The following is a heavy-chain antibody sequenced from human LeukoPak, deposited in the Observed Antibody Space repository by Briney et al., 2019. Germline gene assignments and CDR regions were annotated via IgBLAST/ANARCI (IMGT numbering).Heavy chain of an antibody. V-gene: IGHV3-48*03. D-gene: IGHD6-19*01. J-gene: IGHJ4*02. CDR3: ASGIAVAVNY. Sequence: GGSLRLSCAASGFTFSSYEMNWVRQTPGMGLEWIAYISSGATSIYYADSVKGRFTISRDDAKNSLYLQMNSLRAEDTAVYYCASGIAVAVNYWGQGTLVTVSS. CDR1: GFTFSSYE. CDR2: ISSGATSI.